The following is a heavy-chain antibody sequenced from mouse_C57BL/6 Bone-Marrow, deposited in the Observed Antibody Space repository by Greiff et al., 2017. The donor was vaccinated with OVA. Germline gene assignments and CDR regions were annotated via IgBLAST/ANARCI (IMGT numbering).Heavy chain of an antibody. CDR3: VRHQLDYGYDEGAYYAMDY. CDR1: GYSFNTYA. Sequence: DVHLVESGGGLVQPKGSLKLSCAASGYSFNTYAMNWVRQAPGKGLEWVARIRSKSNNYATYYADSVKDRFTISRDDSESMLYLQMNNLKTEDTAMYYCVRHQLDYGYDEGAYYAMDYWGQGTSVTVSS. J-gene: IGHJ4*01. D-gene: IGHD2-2*01. CDR2: IRSKSNNYAT. V-gene: IGHV10-1*01.